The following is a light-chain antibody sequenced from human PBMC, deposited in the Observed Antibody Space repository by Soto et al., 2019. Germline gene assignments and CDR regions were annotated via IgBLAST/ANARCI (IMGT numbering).Light chain of an antibody. CDR1: QTVSGN. CDR3: QQYNNWPPWT. Sequence: EIVLTQSPGTLSLAPGERATLSCRASQTVSGNLAWYQQKPGQAPRLLIYGVSTRATGVPGRFSGSGSGTDFTLTISGLQSEDFAVYYCQQYNNWPPWTFGQGTKVDIK. V-gene: IGKV3-15*01. CDR2: GVS. J-gene: IGKJ1*01.